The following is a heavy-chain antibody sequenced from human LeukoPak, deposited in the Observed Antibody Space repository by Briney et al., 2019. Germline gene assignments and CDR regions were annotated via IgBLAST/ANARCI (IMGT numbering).Heavy chain of an antibody. J-gene: IGHJ3*02. V-gene: IGHV3-23*01. CDR1: GFTFSSYA. D-gene: IGHD3-22*01. Sequence: PGGSLRLSCAASGFTFSSYAMSWVRQAPGKGLEWVSAISGSGGSTYYADSVKGRFTISRDNSENTLYLQMNSLRAEDTAVYYCAKVYYDTGAFDIWGQGTMVTVSS. CDR3: AKVYYDTGAFDI. CDR2: ISGSGGST.